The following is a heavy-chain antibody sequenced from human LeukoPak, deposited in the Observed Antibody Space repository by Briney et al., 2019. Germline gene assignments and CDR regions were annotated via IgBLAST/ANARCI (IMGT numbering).Heavy chain of an antibody. CDR2: ISYDGSNK. CDR3: AREFRDIVVVPAARRPLDY. J-gene: IGHJ4*02. CDR1: GFTFSSYA. D-gene: IGHD2-2*01. V-gene: IGHV3-30-3*01. Sequence: GGSLRLSCAASGFTFSSYAMHWVRQAPDKGLEWVAVISYDGSNKYYADSVKGRFTISRDNSKNTLYLQMNSLRAEDTAVYYCAREFRDIVVVPAARRPLDYWGQGTLVTVSS.